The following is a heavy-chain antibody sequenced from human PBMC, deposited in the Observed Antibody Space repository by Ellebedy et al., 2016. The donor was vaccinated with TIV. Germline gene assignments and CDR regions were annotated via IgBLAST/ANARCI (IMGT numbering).Heavy chain of an antibody. D-gene: IGHD3-10*01. J-gene: IGHJ4*02. Sequence: PGGSLRLSCAASGFTFTSYSMTWVRQAPGKGLEWISYISGSGGMMDHADSVKGRFTISRDNAKNLLYLQLSSLRAEDTAVYYCARRSRGPSYYFDYWGQGALVTVSS. CDR2: ISGSGGMM. V-gene: IGHV3-48*04. CDR1: GFTFTSYS. CDR3: ARRSRGPSYYFDY.